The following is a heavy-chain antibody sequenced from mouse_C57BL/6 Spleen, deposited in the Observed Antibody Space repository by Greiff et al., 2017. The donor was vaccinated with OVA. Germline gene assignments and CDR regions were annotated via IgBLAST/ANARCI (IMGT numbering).Heavy chain of an antibody. CDR2: INPNNGGT. Sequence: EVQLQESGPELVKPGASVKIPCKASGYTFTDYNMDWVKQSHGKSLEWIGDINPNNGGTIYNQKFKGKATLTVDKSSSTAYMELRSLTSEDTAVYYCARPVVATRDYFDYWGQGTTLTVSS. V-gene: IGHV1-18*01. D-gene: IGHD1-1*01. CDR3: ARPVVATRDYFDY. CDR1: GYTFTDYN. J-gene: IGHJ2*01.